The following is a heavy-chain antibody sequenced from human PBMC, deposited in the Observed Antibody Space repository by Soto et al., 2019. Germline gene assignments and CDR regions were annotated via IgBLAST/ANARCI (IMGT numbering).Heavy chain of an antibody. D-gene: IGHD6-19*01. CDR1: GGTFSSYA. CDR2: IIPIFGTA. Sequence: QVQLVQSGAEVKKPGSSVKVSCKASGGTFSSYAISWVRQAPGQGLEWMGGIIPIFGTANYAQKFQGRVTITADKSTSTAYMELSSLRSEDTAVYYCARYLRYSSGWYDAFDIWGQGTMVTVSS. CDR3: ARYLRYSSGWYDAFDI. J-gene: IGHJ3*02. V-gene: IGHV1-69*06.